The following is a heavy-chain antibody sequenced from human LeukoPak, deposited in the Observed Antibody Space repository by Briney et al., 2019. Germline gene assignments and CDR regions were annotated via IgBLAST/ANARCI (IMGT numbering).Heavy chain of an antibody. CDR3: ARLGSRKNWFDP. CDR1: GGSFSGYY. CDR2: IYYGGST. V-gene: IGHV4-59*08. J-gene: IGHJ5*02. Sequence: KPSETLSLTCAVYGGSFSGYYWSWIRQPPGKGLEWIGYIYYGGSTNYNPSLKSRVTISVDTSKNQFSLKLSSVTAADTAVYYCARLGSRKNWFDPWGQGTLVTVSS. D-gene: IGHD2-15*01.